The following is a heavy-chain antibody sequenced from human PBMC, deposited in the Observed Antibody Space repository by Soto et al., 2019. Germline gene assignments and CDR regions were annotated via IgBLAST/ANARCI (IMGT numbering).Heavy chain of an antibody. Sequence: GGSLRLSCAASGFTFSSYAMHWVRQAPGKGLEWVADISYDGSNKYYADSVKGRFTISRDNSKNTLYLQMNSLRAEDTAVYYCASYYYDSSGYSALDYWGQGTLVTVSS. J-gene: IGHJ4*02. D-gene: IGHD3-22*01. CDR2: ISYDGSNK. CDR1: GFTFSSYA. V-gene: IGHV3-30-3*01. CDR3: ASYYYDSSGYSALDY.